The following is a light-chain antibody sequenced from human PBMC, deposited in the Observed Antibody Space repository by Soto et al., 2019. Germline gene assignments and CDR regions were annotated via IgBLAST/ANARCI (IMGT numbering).Light chain of an antibody. J-gene: IGLJ1*01. CDR1: SSDVCIYNY. Sequence: QSVLTQPASVSGSPGQSIAISCTGSSSDVCIYNYVSWYQQHPGKVPKLIIYEVTNRPSGVSNRFSGSKSGNTASLTISGLQAEDEADYYCSSYTTSSTRVFGTGTKVTVL. CDR3: SSYTTSSTRV. V-gene: IGLV2-14*01. CDR2: EVT.